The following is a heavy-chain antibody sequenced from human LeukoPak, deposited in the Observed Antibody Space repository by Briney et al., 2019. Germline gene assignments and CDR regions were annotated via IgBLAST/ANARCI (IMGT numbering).Heavy chain of an antibody. D-gene: IGHD3-3*01. J-gene: IGHJ4*02. CDR1: GFTFSTYS. Sequence: GGSLRLSCAASGFTFSTYSMSWVRQAPGEGLEWVSSISSSSSYIYYADSVKGRFTISRDNAKNSLYLQMNSLRAEDTAVYYCARETGAGVTFDYWGQGTLVTVSS. CDR3: ARETGAGVTFDY. V-gene: IGHV3-21*01. CDR2: ISSSSSYI.